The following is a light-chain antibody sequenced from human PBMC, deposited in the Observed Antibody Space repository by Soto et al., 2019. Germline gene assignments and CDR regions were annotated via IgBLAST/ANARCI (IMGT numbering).Light chain of an antibody. CDR1: QSVSSY. V-gene: IGKV3-11*01. CDR3: QQRTNWPRSFT. Sequence: EIVLTQSPATLSLSPGARATLSCRASQSVSSYLAWYQQKPGQAPRLLIYDTSKRATGIPARFRGSGSWTDFTLTISSLEPEDFAVYYCQQRTNWPRSFTFGPGTKGDSK. CDR2: DTS. J-gene: IGKJ3*01.